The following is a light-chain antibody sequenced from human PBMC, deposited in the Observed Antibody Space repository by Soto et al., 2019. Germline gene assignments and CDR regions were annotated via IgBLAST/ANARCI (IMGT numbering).Light chain of an antibody. J-gene: IGKJ2*01. CDR2: DAS. V-gene: IGKV1-5*01. Sequence: DIQMTQSPSTLSASVGDRVTITCRASQSISSWLAWYQQKPGKAPKLLIYDASSLESGVPSRFSGSGSGTDVTLTISSLQPDDFATYYCQQYNSYPSTFGQGTKLEIK. CDR3: QQYNSYPST. CDR1: QSISSW.